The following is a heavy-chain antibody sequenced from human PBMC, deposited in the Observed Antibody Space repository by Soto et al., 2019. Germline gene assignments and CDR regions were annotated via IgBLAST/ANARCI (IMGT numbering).Heavy chain of an antibody. J-gene: IGHJ4*02. CDR2: IHHSGRT. D-gene: IGHD6-19*01. V-gene: IGHV4-34*01. CDR3: AKHSGWSFDY. CDR1: WGSFSGYF. Sequence: LETPSLTFAVYWGSFSGYFLGSLRQPPGRGLEWIGEIHHSGRTSYNPSLKSRVTISADTAKNQFSLKLSSVTAADTAVYYCAKHSGWSFDYWGQGTLVTVSS.